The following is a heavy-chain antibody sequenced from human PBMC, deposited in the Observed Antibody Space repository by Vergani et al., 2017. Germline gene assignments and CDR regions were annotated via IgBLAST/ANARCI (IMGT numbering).Heavy chain of an antibody. CDR1: GFSLSHYW. Sequence: EVQLVESGGGLVQPGGSLRLSCVASGFSLSHYWMSWVRQAPGKGLEWVANIKEDGSEIFYVDSVKGRFTISRDNVKNSLYLQMNRLRVDDTAVYYCGRRASIIDYWGQGTLVSVSS. CDR2: IKEDGSEI. V-gene: IGHV3-7*01. CDR3: GRRASIIDY. D-gene: IGHD2-21*01. J-gene: IGHJ4*02.